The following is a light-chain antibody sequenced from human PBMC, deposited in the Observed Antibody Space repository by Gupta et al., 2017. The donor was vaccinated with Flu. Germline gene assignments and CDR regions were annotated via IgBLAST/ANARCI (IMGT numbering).Light chain of an antibody. J-gene: IGKJ1*01. CDR1: QNIDSW. Sequence: ARVTFTVLSSQNIDSWLAWYQQRPGKAPRLLIYKASKVESGVPSRFSGSGSGTEFTLTISSLQPDDLATYYCQQYYTYPWTFGQGTKVVI. CDR3: QQYYTYPWT. CDR2: KAS. V-gene: IGKV1-5*03.